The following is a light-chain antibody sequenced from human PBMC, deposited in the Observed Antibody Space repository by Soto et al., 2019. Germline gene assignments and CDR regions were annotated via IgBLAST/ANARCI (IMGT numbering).Light chain of an antibody. J-gene: IGLJ2*01. CDR3: QVWDSSTGVV. CDR1: NIGSKN. CDR2: RNT. V-gene: IGLV3-9*01. Sequence: SYELTQPLSVSVALGQTASITCGGNNIGSKNVHWYQQKPGQAPVLVVYRNTNRPSGIPERFSGSSSGNTATLTISRAQAGDEADYYCQVWDSSTGVVFGGGTKVTVL.